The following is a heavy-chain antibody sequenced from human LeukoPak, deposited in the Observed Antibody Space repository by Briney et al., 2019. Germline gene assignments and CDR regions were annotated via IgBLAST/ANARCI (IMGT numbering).Heavy chain of an antibody. D-gene: IGHD2-15*01. Sequence: GGSLRLSCAASGFTFSDYYMSWIRQAPGKGLEWVSYISSSGSTIYYADSVKGRFTISRDNAKNSLYLQMNSLRAVDTAVYYCARDIVVVVAAKYYYYGMDVWGQGTTVTVSS. CDR2: ISSSGSTI. CDR1: GFTFSDYY. V-gene: IGHV3-11*01. J-gene: IGHJ6*02. CDR3: ARDIVVVVAAKYYYYGMDV.